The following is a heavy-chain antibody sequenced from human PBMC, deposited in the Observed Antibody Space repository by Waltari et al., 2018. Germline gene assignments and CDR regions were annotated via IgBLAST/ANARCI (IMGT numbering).Heavy chain of an antibody. J-gene: IGHJ4*02. CDR2: ITGSGGTT. V-gene: IGHV3-23*04. D-gene: IGHD6-19*01. CDR3: AKGETSGWYRCFDY. Sequence: EVQLVESGGDLVQPGGSLRLSCAASGFPFSSYAMSWVRQAQGKGREWVARITGSGGTTYYAAAVKGQFTISRDNSKNTLYLQMNSLRAEDTAVYYCAKGETSGWYRCFDYWGQGALVTVSS. CDR1: GFPFSSYA.